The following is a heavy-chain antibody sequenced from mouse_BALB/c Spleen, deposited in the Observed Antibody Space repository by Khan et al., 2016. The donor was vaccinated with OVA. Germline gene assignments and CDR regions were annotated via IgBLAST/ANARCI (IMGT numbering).Heavy chain of an antibody. J-gene: IGHJ3*01. CDR3: VRDGAYHRNDGWFAY. D-gene: IGHD2-14*01. CDR2: INPSNGYT. CDR1: GYTFTSYT. Sequence: VQLVESGAELARPGASVKMSCKASGYTFTSYTIHWIKKRPGQGLEWIGYINPSNGYTNYNQKFKDKATLTTDKSSTPAYLQLSSMTSDDSAVDNCVRDGAYHRNDGWFAYWGQGTLVTVSA. V-gene: IGHV1-4*01.